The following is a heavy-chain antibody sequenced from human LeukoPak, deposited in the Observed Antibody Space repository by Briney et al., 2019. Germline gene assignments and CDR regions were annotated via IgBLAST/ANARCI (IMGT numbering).Heavy chain of an antibody. V-gene: IGHV3-23*01. J-gene: IGHJ4*02. D-gene: IGHD6-6*01. CDR2: ISGSGGST. CDR3: AKHIAARPLYFDY. CDR1: GFTFSSYA. Sequence: GGSLRLSCAASGFTFSSYAMSWVRQAPGKGLEWVSAISGSGGSTYYADSVKGRFTISRDNSKKTLYLQMNSLRAEDTAVYYCAKHIAARPLYFDYWGQGTLVTVSS.